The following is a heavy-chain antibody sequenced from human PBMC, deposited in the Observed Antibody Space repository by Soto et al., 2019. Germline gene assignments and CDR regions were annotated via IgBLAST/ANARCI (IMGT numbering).Heavy chain of an antibody. D-gene: IGHD1-1*01. CDR2: INHSGST. J-gene: IGHJ2*01. CDR3: GMVQWYTSYLDL. V-gene: IGHV4-34*01. Sequence: QVQLQQWGAGLLRPSETLSLTCAVYGGSFSGYYWSWIRQPPGKGLEWIGEINHSGSTNYNPSLKSPVTISVDTAQNQFPLKPSSGTAAGRAVYYCGMVQWYTSYLDLWARGTGVPASP. CDR1: GGSFSGYY.